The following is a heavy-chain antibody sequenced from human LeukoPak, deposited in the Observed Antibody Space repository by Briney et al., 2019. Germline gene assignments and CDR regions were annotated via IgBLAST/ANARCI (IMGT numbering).Heavy chain of an antibody. CDR2: INPSGGST. J-gene: IGHJ5*02. V-gene: IGHV1-46*01. CDR1: GYTFTSYY. D-gene: IGHD3-16*01. Sequence: ASVKVSCKASGYTFTSYYMHWVRQAPGQGLEWMGIINPSGGSTSYAQKFQGRVTMTRDTSTSTAYMELSSLRSEDTAVYYCARDWGNRNWFDPWGQGTLVTVSS. CDR3: ARDWGNRNWFDP.